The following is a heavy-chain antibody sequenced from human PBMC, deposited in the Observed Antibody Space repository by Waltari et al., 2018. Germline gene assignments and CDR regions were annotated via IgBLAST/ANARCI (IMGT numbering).Heavy chain of an antibody. V-gene: IGHV4-38-2*01. J-gene: IGHJ6*03. Sequence: QVQLQESGPGLVKPSETLSLTCAVSGYSISSGYYWGWIRQPPGKGLEWIGSIYHSGSTYYNPSLKSRVTISVDTSKNQFSLKLSSVTAADTAVYYCARIVVGWLRLPSYYYYYYMDVWGKGTTVTVSS. CDR1: GYSISSGYY. D-gene: IGHD5-12*01. CDR3: ARIVVGWLRLPSYYYYYYMDV. CDR2: IYHSGST.